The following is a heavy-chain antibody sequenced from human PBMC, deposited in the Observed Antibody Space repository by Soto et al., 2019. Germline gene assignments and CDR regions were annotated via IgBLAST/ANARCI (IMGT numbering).Heavy chain of an antibody. CDR3: ARVRRNDASDYYGMDV. D-gene: IGHD1-1*01. CDR1: GFTFSSCS. Sequence: GGSLRLSCASSGFTFSSCSMNWVRQAPGKGLEWVSYISSGSTTIYYADSVKGRFTISRDNGKNSLYLQMNSLRDEDTAVYYCARVRRNDASDYYGMDVWGQGTTVTVSS. J-gene: IGHJ6*02. CDR2: ISSGSTTI. V-gene: IGHV3-48*02.